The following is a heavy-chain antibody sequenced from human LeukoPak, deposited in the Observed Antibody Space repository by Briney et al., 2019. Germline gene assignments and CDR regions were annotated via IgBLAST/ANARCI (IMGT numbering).Heavy chain of an antibody. CDR2: IYYSGSI. CDR1: GVSISSSSYY. CDR3: ARGAQQLVLYWFDP. D-gene: IGHD6-13*01. V-gene: IGHV4-39*07. Sequence: SETLSLTCTVSGVSISSSSYYGRWIPQPPGKGQEWIGSIYYSGSIYYNPSLKSRVTISVDTSKNQFSLKLSSVTAADTAVYYCARGAQQLVLYWFDPWGQGTLVTVSS. J-gene: IGHJ5*02.